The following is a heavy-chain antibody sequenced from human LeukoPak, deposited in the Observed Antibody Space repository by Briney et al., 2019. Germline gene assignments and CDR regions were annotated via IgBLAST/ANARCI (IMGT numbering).Heavy chain of an antibody. D-gene: IGHD1-26*01. Sequence: ASVKVSCKASGYTFTGYYMHWVRQAPGQGLEWMGWINPNSGGTNYAQKFQGRVTMTRDTSISTAYMELSRLRSDDTAVYYCAREGSGSYYFYYYYYMDVWGKGTTVTISS. CDR3: AREGSGSYYFYYYYYMDV. V-gene: IGHV1-2*02. CDR2: INPNSGGT. CDR1: GYTFTGYY. J-gene: IGHJ6*03.